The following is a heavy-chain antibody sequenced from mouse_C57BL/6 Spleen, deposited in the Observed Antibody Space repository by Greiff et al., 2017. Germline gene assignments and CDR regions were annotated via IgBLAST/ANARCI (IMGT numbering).Heavy chain of an antibody. J-gene: IGHJ2*01. Sequence: EVQLQESGGDLVKPGGSLKLSCAASGFTFSSYGMSWVRPTPDKRLEWVATISSGGSYTYYPDSVKGRFTISRDNAKNTLYLQMSSLKSEDTAMYYCARHNYYGSSPFDYWGQGTTLTVSS. D-gene: IGHD1-1*01. CDR2: ISSGGSYT. CDR1: GFTFSSYG. V-gene: IGHV5-6*01. CDR3: ARHNYYGSSPFDY.